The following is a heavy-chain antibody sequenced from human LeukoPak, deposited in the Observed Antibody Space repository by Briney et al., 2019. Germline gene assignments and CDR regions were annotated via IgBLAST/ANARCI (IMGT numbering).Heavy chain of an antibody. CDR3: AKEGYCGGDCYLAFDY. J-gene: IGHJ4*02. D-gene: IGHD2-21*02. CDR1: GFTFSSYA. CDR2: ISGSGGST. Sequence: GGSLRLSCAASGFTFSSYAMSWVRQAPGKGLEWVSAISGSGGSTYYADSVKGRFTISRDNSKNTLYLQMNSLRAEDTAVYYCAKEGYCGGDCYLAFDYWGQGTLVTVSS. V-gene: IGHV3-23*01.